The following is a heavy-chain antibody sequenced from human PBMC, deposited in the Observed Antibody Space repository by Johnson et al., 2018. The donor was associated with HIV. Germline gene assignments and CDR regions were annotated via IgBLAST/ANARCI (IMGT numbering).Heavy chain of an antibody. J-gene: IGHJ3*01. D-gene: IGHD1-26*01. V-gene: IGHV3-15*01. CDR1: GFTFSNAW. CDR2: IIRNPDGGTT. Sequence: MLLVESGGGLVKPGGSLRLSCAASGFTFSNAWMSWVRQAPGKGLEWVGRIIRNPDGGTTEYAAPVKCRFTIYSAASKNRLYLQMNSQKTEDRAVYYCTTIGFHSGSFGGDQSDAFDVWGQGTMVIVSS. CDR3: TTIGFHSGSFGGDQSDAFDV.